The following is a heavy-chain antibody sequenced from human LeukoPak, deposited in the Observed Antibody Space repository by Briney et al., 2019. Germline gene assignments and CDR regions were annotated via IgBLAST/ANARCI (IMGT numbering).Heavy chain of an antibody. CDR1: GYSFTNYW. J-gene: IGHJ5*02. D-gene: IGHD5-18*01. CDR3: ARKGGYSYGYNWFDP. V-gene: IGHV5-51*01. Sequence: GESLKISCKGSGYSFTNYWIGWVRQMPGKGLEWMGIIYPGASDVRYSPSFQGQVTISADKSISTAYLQWSSLKASDTAMYYCARKGGYSYGYNWFDPWGQGTLVTVSS. CDR2: IYPGASDV.